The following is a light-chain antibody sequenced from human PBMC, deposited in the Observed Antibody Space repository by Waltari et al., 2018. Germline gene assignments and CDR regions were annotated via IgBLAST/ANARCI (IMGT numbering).Light chain of an antibody. J-gene: IGKJ1*01. V-gene: IGKV3-20*01. CDR2: DAS. CDR1: QSVSRS. CDR3: QKYVNLPAT. Sequence: EIVLTQSPGTLSLSPGERATLSCRASQSVSRSLAWYQQNPGQAPRLLIYDASSRATGIPDRFSGSGSGTDFSLTISRLEPEDFAVYYCQKYVNLPATFGQGTKVEIK.